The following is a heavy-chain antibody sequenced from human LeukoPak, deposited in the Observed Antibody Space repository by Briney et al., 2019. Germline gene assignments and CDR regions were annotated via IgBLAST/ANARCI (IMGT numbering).Heavy chain of an antibody. Sequence: GGSLRLSCVGSGFTFRSHAMSWVRQAPEKGLEFVSGIYENGGTTYYADSVKGRFSISRDNSKNTLYLQMDSLRGEDTAVYCCAKDFRIGYSAHFDYWGQGALVTASS. V-gene: IGHV3-23*01. CDR2: IYENGGTT. CDR1: GFTFRSHA. J-gene: IGHJ4*02. D-gene: IGHD2-21*01. CDR3: AKDFRIGYSAHFDY.